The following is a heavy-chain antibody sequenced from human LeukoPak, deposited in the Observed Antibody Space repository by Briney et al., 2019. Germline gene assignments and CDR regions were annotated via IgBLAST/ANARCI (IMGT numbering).Heavy chain of an antibody. CDR1: GGSFSGYY. CDR3: AGGRWLQGYFDY. Sequence: ASETLSLTCAVYGGSFSGYYWSWIRQPPGKGLEWIGEINHSGSTNYNPSLKSRVTISVDTSKNQFSLKLSSVTAADTAVYYCAGGRWLQGYFDYWGQGTLVTVSS. J-gene: IGHJ4*02. V-gene: IGHV4-34*01. D-gene: IGHD5-24*01. CDR2: INHSGST.